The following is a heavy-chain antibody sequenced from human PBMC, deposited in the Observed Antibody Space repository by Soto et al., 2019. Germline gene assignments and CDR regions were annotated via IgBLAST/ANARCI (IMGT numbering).Heavy chain of an antibody. Sequence: EGSLILSCAASGFTFSTSNMMWVRQAPGKGLEWISFISSSGAAIFYADSVRGRFTISRDNGKSSLFLQMNSLRGEDTAVYYGVRGSYGSGRRSWGQGTLVTVSS. V-gene: IGHV3-48*01. CDR3: VRGSYGSGRRS. D-gene: IGHD6-19*01. CDR1: GFTFSTSN. CDR2: ISSSGAAI. J-gene: IGHJ5*02.